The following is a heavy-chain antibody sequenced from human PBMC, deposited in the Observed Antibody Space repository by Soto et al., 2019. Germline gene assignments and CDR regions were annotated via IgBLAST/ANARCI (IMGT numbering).Heavy chain of an antibody. V-gene: IGHV4-4*07. CDR2: IYSDGST. CDR3: ARDDSSRAVYFGYYDS. CDR1: GVSINTYF. D-gene: IGHD3-22*01. J-gene: IGHJ4*02. Sequence: SETLSLTCTVTGVSINTYFWTWIRQPAGKGLEWIGRIYSDGSTNYNPSLRSRVTMSLDPSKNQFSLKLRSLTAADTAVYYCARDDSSRAVYFGYYDSWGQGTLVTVSS.